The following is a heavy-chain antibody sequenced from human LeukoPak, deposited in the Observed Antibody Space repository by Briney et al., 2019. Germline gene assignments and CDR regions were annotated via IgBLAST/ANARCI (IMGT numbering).Heavy chain of an antibody. V-gene: IGHV1-69*01. J-gene: IGHJ4*02. D-gene: IGHD6-13*01. CDR2: IIPIFGTA. CDR1: GGTFSSYA. CDR3: ARDRSPYSSSWCWSH. Sequence: SVKVSCKASGGTFSSYAISWVRQAPGQGLEWMGGIIPIFGTANYAQKFQGRVTITADESTSTAYMELSSLRSEDTAVYYCARDRSPYSSSWCWSHWGQGTLVTVSS.